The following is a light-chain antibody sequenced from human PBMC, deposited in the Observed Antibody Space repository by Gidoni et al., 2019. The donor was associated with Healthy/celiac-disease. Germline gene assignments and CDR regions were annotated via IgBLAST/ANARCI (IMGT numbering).Light chain of an antibody. CDR2: EVS. CDR1: SSDVGGYNY. V-gene: IGLV2-14*01. J-gene: IGLJ2*01. Sequence: QSAPTQPASVSGSPGQSITIPCTGTSSDVGGYNYVPWYQQHPGKAPKLMIYEVSNRPSGVSNRFSGSKSGNTASLTISGLQAEDEADYYCSSYTSSSTHVVFGGGTKLTVL. CDR3: SSYTSSSTHVV.